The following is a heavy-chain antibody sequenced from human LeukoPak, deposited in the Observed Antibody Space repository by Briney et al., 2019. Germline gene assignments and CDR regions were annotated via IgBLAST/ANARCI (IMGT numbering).Heavy chain of an antibody. D-gene: IGHD3-10*01. Sequence: SETLSLTCTVSGGSISSYYWSWIRQPAGKGREWIGRIYTSGSTNYNPSLKSRVTMSVDSSKNQFSLKLSSVTAADTAVYYCARDSGLLWFEELQAFDIWGQGTMVTVSS. V-gene: IGHV4-4*07. CDR2: IYTSGST. CDR1: GGSISSYY. J-gene: IGHJ3*02. CDR3: ARDSGLLWFEELQAFDI.